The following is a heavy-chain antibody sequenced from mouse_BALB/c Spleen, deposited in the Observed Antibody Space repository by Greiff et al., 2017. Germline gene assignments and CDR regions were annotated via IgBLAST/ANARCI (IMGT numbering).Heavy chain of an antibody. CDR3: ARRHSFYAMDY. J-gene: IGHJ4*01. CDR2: INPNNGGT. CDR1: GYTFTDYN. D-gene: IGHD3-1*01. V-gene: IGHV1-18*01. Sequence: EVQLVESGPELVKPGASVKLPCKASGYTFTDYNMDWVKQSHGKSLEWIGDINPNNGGTIYNQKFKGKATLTVDKSSSTAYMELRSLTSEDTAVYYCARRHSFYAMDYWGQGTSVTVSS.